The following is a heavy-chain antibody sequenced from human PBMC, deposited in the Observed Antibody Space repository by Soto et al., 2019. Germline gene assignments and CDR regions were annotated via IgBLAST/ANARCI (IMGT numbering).Heavy chain of an antibody. Sequence: QVQLVQSGAEVQQPGSSAKVSCKASGGTFSSYRINWVRQAPGQGLEWVGGIVPIRRTADYAQTFQGRVSITADEAARTSYLELRSLRSQDTAVYYCVRDSGAKLSSSWGQGTPVTVSS. J-gene: IGHJ4*02. V-gene: IGHV1-69*01. CDR2: IVPIRRTA. CDR1: GGTFSSYR. D-gene: IGHD6-13*01. CDR3: VRDSGAKLSSS.